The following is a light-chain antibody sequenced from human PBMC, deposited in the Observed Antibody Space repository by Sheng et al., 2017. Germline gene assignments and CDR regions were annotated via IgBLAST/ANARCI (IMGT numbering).Light chain of an antibody. V-gene: IGKV1-39*01. J-gene: IGKJ5*01. CDR1: QSIGNY. CDR2: AAS. CDR3: QQSYSNLIT. Sequence: DIQMTQSPSSLSASVGDRVTITCRASQSIGNYLNWYQEKPGKAPNLLIYAASSLQSGVPSRFSGSGSGTDFTLTISSLQPEDFATYYCQQSYSNLITFGQGTRLDIK.